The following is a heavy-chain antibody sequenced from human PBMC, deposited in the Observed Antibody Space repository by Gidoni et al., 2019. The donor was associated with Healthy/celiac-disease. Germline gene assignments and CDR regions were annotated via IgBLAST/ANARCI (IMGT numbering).Heavy chain of an antibody. V-gene: IGHV3-30*18. CDR3: AKDRGVGASSPGQNWFDP. J-gene: IGHJ5*02. CDR2: ISYDGSNK. D-gene: IGHD1-26*01. Sequence: QVQLVESGGGVVQPGRSLRLSCAAPVFTFSSDGLPWVRQAPGKGLEWVAVISYDGSNKYYADSVKGRFTISRDNSKNTLYLQMNSLRAEDTAVYYCAKDRGVGASSPGQNWFDPWGQGTLVTVSS. CDR1: VFTFSSDG.